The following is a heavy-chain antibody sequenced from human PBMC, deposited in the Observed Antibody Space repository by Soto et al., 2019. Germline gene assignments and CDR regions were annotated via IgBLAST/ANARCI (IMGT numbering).Heavy chain of an antibody. CDR1: GGSITSGPSY. D-gene: IGHD1-26*01. V-gene: IGHV4-31*03. J-gene: IGHJ4*02. CDR3: ARDLSGRSDY. CDR2: LYNTGST. Sequence: PSETLSLTCTVSGGSITSGPSYWTWIRQHPGKGLEWIGNLYNTGSTYYNPSLRSRVTISVATSKNQFSLKMSSVTAADTAVYYCARDLSGRSDYWGQGILVTVSS.